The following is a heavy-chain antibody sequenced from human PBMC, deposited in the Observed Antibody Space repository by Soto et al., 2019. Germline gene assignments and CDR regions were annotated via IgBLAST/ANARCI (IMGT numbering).Heavy chain of an antibody. D-gene: IGHD3-3*01. J-gene: IGHJ6*02. Sequence: SETLSLTCTVSGGSISDSNDHWGWIRQYPGQGLEWIGSFHNSGSIHYNPPFKSRATISVDTSKNQFSLKLSSVTAADTAVYNCARDPGVAKPSYYYYAMDVWGQGTTVTVSS. CDR2: FHNSGSI. V-gene: IGHV4-39*02. CDR3: ARDPGVAKPSYYYYAMDV. CDR1: GGSISDSNDH.